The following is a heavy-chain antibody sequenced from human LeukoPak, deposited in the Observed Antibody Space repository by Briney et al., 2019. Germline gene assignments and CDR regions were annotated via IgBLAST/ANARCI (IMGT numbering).Heavy chain of an antibody. CDR3: AKECEPGTNFDF. V-gene: IGHV3-23*01. CDR1: GFTFSTYA. J-gene: IGHJ4*02. Sequence: GGSLRLSCTASGFTFSTYAMSWVRQAPGKGLEWVSGISGSGGSTYYAYSVKGRFTISRDSSKNTLYLQMKSLRAEDTAVYYCAKECEPGTNFDFWGQGALVTVSS. D-gene: IGHD7-27*01. CDR2: ISGSGGST.